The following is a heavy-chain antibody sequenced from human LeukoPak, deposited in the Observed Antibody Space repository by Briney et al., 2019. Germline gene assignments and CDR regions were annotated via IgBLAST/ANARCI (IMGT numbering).Heavy chain of an antibody. CDR2: IYTSEST. CDR1: GGSIGSGSYY. V-gene: IGHV4-61*02. Sequence: SQTLSLTCTVSGGSIGSGSYYWSWIRQPAGKGLEWIGRIYTSESTKYNHSLKSRVTISVDTSKNQFSLKLSSVTAADTAVYYCARQFDYWGQGTLVTVSS. J-gene: IGHJ4*02. CDR3: ARQFDY.